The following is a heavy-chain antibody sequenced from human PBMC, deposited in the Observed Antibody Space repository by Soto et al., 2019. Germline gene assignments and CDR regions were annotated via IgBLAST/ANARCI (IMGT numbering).Heavy chain of an antibody. V-gene: IGHV3-33*01. J-gene: IGHJ6*02. Sequence: GGSLRLSCAASGFTFSSYGMHWVRQAPGKGLEWVAVIWYDGSNKYYADSVKGRFTISRDNSKNTLYLQMNSLRAEDTAVYYCARATGDYDFWSGYYYYYYGMDVWGQGTTVTVSS. CDR3: ARATGDYDFWSGYYYYYYGMDV. D-gene: IGHD3-3*01. CDR2: IWYDGSNK. CDR1: GFTFSSYG.